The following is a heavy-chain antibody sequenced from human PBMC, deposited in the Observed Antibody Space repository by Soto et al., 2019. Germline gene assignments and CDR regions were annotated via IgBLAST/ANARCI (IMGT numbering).Heavy chain of an antibody. Sequence: PGGSPRLSCAASGFNFSSYAMSWVRQAPGKGQEWVSAISGSGGSTYYADSVKGRFTISRDNSKNTLYLQMNSLRAEDTAVYYFSNIPIVGATHLVYWGQGALVTVSS. CDR3: SNIPIVGATHLVY. V-gene: IGHV3-23*01. J-gene: IGHJ4*02. CDR1: GFNFSSYA. D-gene: IGHD1-26*01. CDR2: ISGSGGST.